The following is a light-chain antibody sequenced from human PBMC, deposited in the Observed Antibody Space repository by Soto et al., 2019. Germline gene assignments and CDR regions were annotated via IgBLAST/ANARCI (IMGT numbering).Light chain of an antibody. V-gene: IGKV1-39*01. Sequence: DIPMTQSPSSVSASIGDTVTISCRASQDINVYLNWYQQKPGEVPKLLIYSASSLHSGVPSRFTGSGSETDFTLTIRSLQPEDFATYYCQHGYVAPYNFGQGTKV. J-gene: IGKJ2*01. CDR2: SAS. CDR1: QDINVY. CDR3: QHGYVAPYN.